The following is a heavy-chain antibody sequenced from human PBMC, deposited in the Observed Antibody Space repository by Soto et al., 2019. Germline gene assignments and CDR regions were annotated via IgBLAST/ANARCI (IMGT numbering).Heavy chain of an antibody. CDR3: ARVPTGGFDWT. Sequence: VQLVESGGGFFQPGGSLRLSCEASGFTFSGYWMHWVRQAPGKGLMWVSRVNGDGSRTDYADSVKGRFTISRDNATNTVFLQMTSLRAEGTAGYYCARVPTGGFDWTCGQGTLVTVSS. J-gene: IGHJ5*02. CDR2: VNGDGSRT. V-gene: IGHV3-74*01. CDR1: GFTFSGYW. D-gene: IGHD5-12*01.